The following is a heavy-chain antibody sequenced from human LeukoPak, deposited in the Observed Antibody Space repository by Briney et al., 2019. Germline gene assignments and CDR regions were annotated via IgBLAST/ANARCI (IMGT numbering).Heavy chain of an antibody. CDR1: GGSISNYY. CDR2: IYYSGST. V-gene: IGHV4-59*08. J-gene: IGHJ5*02. CDR3: AGHTRSWFGP. Sequence: PSETLSLTCTVSGGSISNYYWSWIRQSPGMGLEWIGYIYYSGSTNYNPSLQSRVTISVDTSKNQISLNLSSVTAADTAVYYCAGHTRSWFGPWGQGTLVTVSA.